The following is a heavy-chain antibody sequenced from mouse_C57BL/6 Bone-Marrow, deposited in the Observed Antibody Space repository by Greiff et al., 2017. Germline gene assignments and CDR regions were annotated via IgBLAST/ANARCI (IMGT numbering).Heavy chain of an antibody. Sequence: VQLQQSGPELVKPGASVKISCKASGYSFTSYYIHWVKQRPGQGLEWIGWIYPGSGNTKYNEKFKGKATLTADTSSSTAYMQLSSLTSEDSAVYYCARCNCECAMDYWGQGTSVTVSS. CDR1: GYSFTSYY. CDR3: ARCNCECAMDY. V-gene: IGHV1-66*01. J-gene: IGHJ4*01. CDR2: IYPGSGNT. D-gene: IGHD2-1*01.